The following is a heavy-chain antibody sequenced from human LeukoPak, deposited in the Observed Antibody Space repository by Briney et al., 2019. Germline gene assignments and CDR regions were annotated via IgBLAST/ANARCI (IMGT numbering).Heavy chain of an antibody. D-gene: IGHD3-9*01. CDR3: ARGDFDPIYPYFDY. V-gene: IGHV4-59*01. CDR1: GGSISSYC. CDR2: IYYSGST. Sequence: SETLSLTCTVSGGSISSYCWSWIRQPPGKGLEWIGYIYYSGSTNYNPSLKSRVTISVDTSKNQFSLKLGSVAAADTAVYYCARGDFDPIYPYFDYWGQGTLVTVSS. J-gene: IGHJ4*02.